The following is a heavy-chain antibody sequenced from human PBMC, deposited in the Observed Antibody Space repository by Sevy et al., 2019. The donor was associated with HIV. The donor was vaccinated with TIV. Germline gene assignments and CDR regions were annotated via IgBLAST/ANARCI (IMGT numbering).Heavy chain of an antibody. Sequence: GGSLRLTCAASGFTFSTYTMNWVRLAPGKGLEWVSSISSSSSYIYYADSVKGRFTISRDNAKNSLYLQMNSLRVEDTAVYYCARAAYYCSTTSCYIDYWVQGTLVTVSS. J-gene: IGHJ4*02. D-gene: IGHD2-2*02. CDR3: ARAAYYCSTTSCYIDY. CDR1: GFTFSTYT. V-gene: IGHV3-21*01. CDR2: ISSSSSYI.